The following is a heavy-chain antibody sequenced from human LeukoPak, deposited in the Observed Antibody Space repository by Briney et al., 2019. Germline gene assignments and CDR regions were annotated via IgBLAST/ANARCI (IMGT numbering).Heavy chain of an antibody. Sequence: GASVKVSCKASGYTFTSYGISWVRQAPGQGLEWMGWISAYNGNTNYAQKLQGRVTMTTDTSTSTAYMELRSLRSDDTAVYYCARDGPNVPLRASFDAFDIWGQGTLVTVSS. J-gene: IGHJ3*02. D-gene: IGHD2-2*01. V-gene: IGHV1-18*01. CDR2: ISAYNGNT. CDR3: ARDGPNVPLRASFDAFDI. CDR1: GYTFTSYG.